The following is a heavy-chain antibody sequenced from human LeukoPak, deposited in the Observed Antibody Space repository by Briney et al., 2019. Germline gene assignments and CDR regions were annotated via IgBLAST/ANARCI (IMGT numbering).Heavy chain of an antibody. V-gene: IGHV4-34*01. CDR1: GASFTGYY. D-gene: IGHD2-21*02. Sequence: SQSLSLTWPVYGASFTGYYWSCVRQPPGKGRGWIGEMNHSGSTNYSPSLKSRVSTSVDTSKNQFSLKLSSVTAADTAVYYCASSSVVTAIWSHITNDDAFDIWGQGTMVTVSS. CDR2: MNHSGST. CDR3: ASSSVVTAIWSHITNDDAFDI. J-gene: IGHJ3*02.